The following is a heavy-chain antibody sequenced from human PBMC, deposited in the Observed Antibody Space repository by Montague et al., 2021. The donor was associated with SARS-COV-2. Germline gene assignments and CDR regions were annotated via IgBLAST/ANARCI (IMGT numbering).Heavy chain of an antibody. CDR1: GGSFSGYY. Sequence: SETLSLTCAVYGGSFSGYYWTWIRQSPGKGLEWIAEINHSGTTNYNFNPSLRSRVPISVDTSKSQFSLKLRSVTAADTAVYYCARWDPQTLTVISLRGKSANDYWGQGTLVTVSS. CDR2: INHSGTT. J-gene: IGHJ4*02. D-gene: IGHD4-11*01. V-gene: IGHV4-34*01. CDR3: ARWDPQTLTVISLRGKSANDY.